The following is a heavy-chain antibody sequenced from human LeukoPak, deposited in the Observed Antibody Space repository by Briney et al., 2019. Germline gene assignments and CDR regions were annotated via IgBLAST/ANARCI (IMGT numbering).Heavy chain of an antibody. Sequence: ASVKVSCKASGYPFTTYGITWVRQVPGQGLEWVGWINTYNGNTNYAQKFQGRVIMAADTSTTTASMELRSLRSDDTAVHYCARGSVRGNWFDPWGQGTWSPSPQ. CDR2: INTYNGNT. V-gene: IGHV1-18*01. J-gene: IGHJ5*02. CDR3: ARGSVRGNWFDP. CDR1: GYPFTTYG. D-gene: IGHD3-10*01.